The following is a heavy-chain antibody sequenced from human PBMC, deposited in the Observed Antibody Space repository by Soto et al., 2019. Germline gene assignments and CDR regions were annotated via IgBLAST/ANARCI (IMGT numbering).Heavy chain of an antibody. J-gene: IGHJ4*02. CDR1: GFTFSSYG. Sequence: GGSLRLSCAASGFTFSSYGMHWVRQAPGKGLEWVAVIWYDGSNKYYADSVKGLFTISRDNSKNTLYLQMNSLRAEDTAVYYCARDLVNYYDSSGPMDYWGQGTLVTVSS. CDR3: ARDLVNYYDSSGPMDY. V-gene: IGHV3-33*01. D-gene: IGHD3-22*01. CDR2: IWYDGSNK.